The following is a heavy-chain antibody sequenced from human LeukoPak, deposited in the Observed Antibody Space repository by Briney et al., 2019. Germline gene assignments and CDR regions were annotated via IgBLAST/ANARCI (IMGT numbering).Heavy chain of an antibody. CDR3: AQDSPGIG. Sequence: GGSLRLSCAASVFTGNSYAMSWLRQAPGKGREGFSPIRGSGVNTYYSDSVKARFTISRDNSKNTLYLQMNSLRAEEKAVYYCAQDSPGIGWGQGTLVTVSS. CDR1: VFTGNSYA. V-gene: IGHV3-23*01. CDR2: IRGSGVNT. D-gene: IGHD6-13*01. J-gene: IGHJ4*02.